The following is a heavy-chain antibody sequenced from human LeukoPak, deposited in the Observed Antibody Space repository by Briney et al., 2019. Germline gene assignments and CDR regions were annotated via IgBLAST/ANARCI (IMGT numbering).Heavy chain of an antibody. V-gene: IGHV1-69*01. CDR3: ARAVHEELAAAGTDYGMDV. CDR1: GGTFSSYA. D-gene: IGHD6-13*01. Sequence: ASVKVSCKASGGTFSSYAISWVRQAPGQGLEWMGGIIPIFGTANYAQKFQGRVTITADESTSTAYMELSSLRSEDTAVYYCARAVHEELAAAGTDYGMDVRGQGTTVTVSS. J-gene: IGHJ6*02. CDR2: IIPIFGTA.